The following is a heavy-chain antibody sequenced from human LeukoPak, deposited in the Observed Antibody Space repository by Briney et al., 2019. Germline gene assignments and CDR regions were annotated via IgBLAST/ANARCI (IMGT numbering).Heavy chain of an antibody. CDR3: ARVGYSGSYYHAFEM. J-gene: IGHJ3*02. CDR1: GYSIDSGFY. V-gene: IGHV4-38-2*02. Sequence: SETLSLTCTVSGYSIDSGFYWGWIRQPPGKGLEWIANIYHSGSTYYNPSLQSRVNISVDTSKNQFSLNLATVAATDTAMYYCARVGYSGSYYHAFEMWGQGTMVTVSS. CDR2: IYHSGST. D-gene: IGHD1-26*01.